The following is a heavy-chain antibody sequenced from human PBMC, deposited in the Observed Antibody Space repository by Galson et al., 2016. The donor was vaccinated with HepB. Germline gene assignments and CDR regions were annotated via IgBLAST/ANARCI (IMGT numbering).Heavy chain of an antibody. CDR2: ISWNSGRI. V-gene: IGHV3-9*01. J-gene: IGHJ3*02. Sequence: AFSGFTFDDYAFHWVRQVPGKGLEWVSGISWNSGRIGYADSVKGRFTISRDNAKNSLYLQMNSLRAEDTALYYCAKAAVGTRAFDIWGQGTRVTVSS. CDR3: AKAAVGTRAFDI. D-gene: IGHD6-13*01. CDR1: GFTFDDYA.